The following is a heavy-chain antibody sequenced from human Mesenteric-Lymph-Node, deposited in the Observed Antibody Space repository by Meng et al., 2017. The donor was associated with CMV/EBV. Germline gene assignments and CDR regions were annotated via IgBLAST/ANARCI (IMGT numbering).Heavy chain of an antibody. V-gene: IGHV3-11*04. CDR3: ARDEGHCSSTSCYRVPFDY. J-gene: IGHJ4*02. Sequence: GGSLRLSCAASGFTFSDYYMSWIRQAPGKGLEWVSYISSSGSTIYYADSVKGRFTISRDNAKNSLYLQMNSLRAEDTAVYYCARDEGHCSSTSCYRVPFDYWGQGTLVTVSS. D-gene: IGHD2-2*02. CDR1: GFTFSDYY. CDR2: ISSSGSTI.